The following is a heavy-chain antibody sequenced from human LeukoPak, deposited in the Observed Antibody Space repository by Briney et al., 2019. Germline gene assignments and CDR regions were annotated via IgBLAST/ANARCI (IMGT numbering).Heavy chain of an antibody. J-gene: IGHJ4*02. CDR2: IYSGGST. Sequence: PGGSLRLSCAASGFTFSNYAMSWVRQAPGKGLEWVSVIYSGGSTYYADSVKGRFTISRDNSKNTLYLQMNSLRAEDTAVYYCACGSGSYYRLLEYWGQGTLVTVSS. V-gene: IGHV3-66*01. CDR3: ACGSGSYYRLLEY. D-gene: IGHD3-10*01. CDR1: GFTFSNYA.